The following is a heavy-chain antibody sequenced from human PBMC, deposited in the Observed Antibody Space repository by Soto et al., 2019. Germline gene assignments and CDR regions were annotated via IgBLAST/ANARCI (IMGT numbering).Heavy chain of an antibody. CDR2: IYPGDSDT. V-gene: IGHV5-51*01. D-gene: IGHD6-13*01. CDR1: GYTFTDYW. Sequence: GESLKISCKGSGYTFTDYWIGWVRQLPGKGLEWMGIIYPGDSDTRYSPSFQDHVTITVDKSTSTAYLQWNTLKASDTAMYYCATTRIAAAGTLGMDVWGQGTTVTVSS. J-gene: IGHJ6*02. CDR3: ATTRIAAAGTLGMDV.